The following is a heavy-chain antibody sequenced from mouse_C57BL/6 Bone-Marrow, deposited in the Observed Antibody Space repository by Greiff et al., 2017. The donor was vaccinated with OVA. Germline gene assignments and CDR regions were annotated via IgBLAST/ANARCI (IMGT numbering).Heavy chain of an antibody. Sequence: VQLQQSGAELVKPGASVKLSCTASGFNIKDYYMHWVKQRTEQGLEWIGRIDPEDGATKYAPKFQGKATITADTSSNTAYLQLSSLTSEDPAVYYCARWSPHGVSWFAYWGQGTLVTVSA. CDR3: ARWSPHGVSWFAY. V-gene: IGHV14-2*01. CDR2: IDPEDGAT. CDR1: GFNIKDYY. J-gene: IGHJ3*01.